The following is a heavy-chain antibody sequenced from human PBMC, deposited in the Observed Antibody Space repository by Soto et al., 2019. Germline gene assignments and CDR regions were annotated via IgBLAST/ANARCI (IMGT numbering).Heavy chain of an antibody. CDR2: IDNAGTDS. CDR3: ARGWFGPDV. D-gene: IGHD3-10*01. V-gene: IGHV3-74*01. Sequence: LRLSCAASGFTLSGRSMHWVRQAPGKGLVWVSGIDNAGTDSTYADSVKGRFTSSRDNAKNMLYLQMNSLRVEDTAVYYCARGWFGPDVWGKGTTVTVSS. J-gene: IGHJ6*04. CDR1: GFTLSGRS.